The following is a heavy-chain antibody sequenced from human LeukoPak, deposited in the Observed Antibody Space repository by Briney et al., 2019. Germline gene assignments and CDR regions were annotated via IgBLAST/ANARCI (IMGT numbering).Heavy chain of an antibody. Sequence: SETLSLTCAVYGGSFSGYYWSWIRQPPGKGLEWIGEINHSGSTNYNPSLKSRVTISVDTSKNQFSLKLSSVTAADTAVYYCARVDYGDYFDYWGQGTLVTVSS. CDR2: INHSGST. D-gene: IGHD4-17*01. J-gene: IGHJ4*02. CDR1: GGSFSGYY. V-gene: IGHV4-34*01. CDR3: ARVDYGDYFDY.